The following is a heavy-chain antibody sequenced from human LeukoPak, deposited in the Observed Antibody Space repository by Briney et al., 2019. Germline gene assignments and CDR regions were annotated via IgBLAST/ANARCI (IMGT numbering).Heavy chain of an antibody. D-gene: IGHD6-13*01. V-gene: IGHV4-59*10. Sequence: SETLSLTCAVYGGSFSGYYWNWIRQPAGKGLEWIGRIYTSGSTNYNPSLKSRVTISVDTSKNQFSLKLSSVTAADTAVYYCARDSGIAAAGSGFDYWGQGTLVTVSS. CDR3: ARDSGIAAAGSGFDY. J-gene: IGHJ4*02. CDR2: IYTSGST. CDR1: GGSFSGYY.